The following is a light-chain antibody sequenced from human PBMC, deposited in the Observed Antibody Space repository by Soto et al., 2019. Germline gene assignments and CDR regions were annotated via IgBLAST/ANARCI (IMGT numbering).Light chain of an antibody. J-gene: IGLJ2*01. CDR3: SSYTSSSTLYVV. Sequence: QSALTQPTSVSGSSGKSITISCTGTSSDVGGYNYVSWYQQHPGKAPKLMIYDVSNRPSGVSNRFSGSKSGNTASLTISGLQAEDEADYYCSSYTSSSTLYVVFGGGTKLTV. CDR2: DVS. CDR1: SSDVGGYNY. V-gene: IGLV2-14*01.